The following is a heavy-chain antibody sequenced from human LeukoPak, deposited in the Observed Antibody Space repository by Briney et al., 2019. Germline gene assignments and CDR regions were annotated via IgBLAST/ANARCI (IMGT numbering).Heavy chain of an antibody. CDR1: GYTFTSYY. V-gene: IGHV1-46*01. D-gene: IGHD4-17*01. J-gene: IGHJ4*02. CDR3: ASDDYGDYGDY. CDR2: INPSGGST. Sequence: ASVTVSCKASGYTFTSYYMHWVRQAPGQGLEWMGIINPSGGSTSYAQKFQGRVTMTRDMSTSTVYMELSSLRSEDTAVYYCASDDYGDYGDYWGQGTLVTVSS.